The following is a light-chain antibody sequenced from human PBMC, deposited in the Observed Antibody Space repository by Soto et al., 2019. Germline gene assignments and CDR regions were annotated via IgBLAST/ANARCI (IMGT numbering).Light chain of an antibody. CDR1: SSDVGGYNY. V-gene: IGLV2-11*01. Sequence: QSALTQPRSVSGSPGQSVTISCTGTSSDVGGYNYVSWYQQHPGNAPKLMIYDVSKRPSGVPDRFSGSKSANTASLTISGLQAEDEADYYCCSYAGTYTFVFGGGTQLTVL. CDR3: CSYAGTYTFV. J-gene: IGLJ2*01. CDR2: DVS.